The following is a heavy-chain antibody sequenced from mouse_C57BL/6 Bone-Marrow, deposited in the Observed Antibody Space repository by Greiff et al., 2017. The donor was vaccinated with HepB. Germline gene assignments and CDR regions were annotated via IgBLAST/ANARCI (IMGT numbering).Heavy chain of an antibody. CDR2: ISYDGSN. J-gene: IGHJ3*01. V-gene: IGHV3-6*01. Sequence: EVHLVESGPGLVKPSQSLSLTCSVTGYSITSGYYWNWIRQFPGNKLEWMGYISYDGSNNYNPSLKNRISITRDTSKNQFFLKLNSVTTEDTATYYCASSYDYDEVFAYWGQGTLVTVSA. D-gene: IGHD2-4*01. CDR3: ASSYDYDEVFAY. CDR1: GYSITSGYY.